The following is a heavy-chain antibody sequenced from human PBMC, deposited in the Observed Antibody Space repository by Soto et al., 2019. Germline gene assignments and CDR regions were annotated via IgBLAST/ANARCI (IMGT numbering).Heavy chain of an antibody. CDR3: ASLRRDGYNSGGYYYGMDV. D-gene: IGHD5-12*01. Sequence: GSSVKVSCKASGGTFSSYAISWVRQAPGQGLEWMGGIIPIFGTANYAQKFQGRVTITADKSTSTAYMELSSLRSEDTAVYYCASLRRDGYNSGGYYYGMDVWGQGTTVTVSS. CDR1: GGTFSSYA. V-gene: IGHV1-69*06. J-gene: IGHJ6*02. CDR2: IIPIFGTA.